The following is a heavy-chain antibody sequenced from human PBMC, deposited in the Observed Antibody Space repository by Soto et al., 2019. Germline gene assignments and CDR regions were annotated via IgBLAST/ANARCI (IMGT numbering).Heavy chain of an antibody. CDR3: ASKRLYFCGLDV. V-gene: IGHV3-7*01. J-gene: IGHJ6*02. CDR1: GFSLSTSW. CDR2: IMQDGSDK. Sequence: EVQLVESGGGLVQPGGSLRLSCTASGFSLSTSWMTWVRQAPGKGLEWVANIMQDGSDKYYVDSVKGRFTISRDNAKNSLQLQMPSLGAEDTDVYYCASKRLYFCGLDVWGQGTTVTVSS.